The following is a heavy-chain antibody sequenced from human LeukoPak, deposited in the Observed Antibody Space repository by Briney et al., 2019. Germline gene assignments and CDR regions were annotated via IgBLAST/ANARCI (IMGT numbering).Heavy chain of an antibody. CDR2: IYYSGST. CDR3: ARVAVARHLDY. Sequence: SETLSLTCTVSGGSISSYYWSWIRQPPGKGLEWIGYIYYSGSTHYNPSLKSRVTISVDTSKNQISLKLSSVTAADTAVYFCARVAVARHLDYWGQGTLVTVSS. D-gene: IGHD2-2*01. J-gene: IGHJ4*02. CDR1: GGSISSYY. V-gene: IGHV4-59*01.